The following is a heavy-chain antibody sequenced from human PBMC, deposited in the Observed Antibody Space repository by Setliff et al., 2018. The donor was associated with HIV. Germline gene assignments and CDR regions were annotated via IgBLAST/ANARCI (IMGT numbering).Heavy chain of an antibody. CDR2: INPDSRGT. CDR3: ARGVKGIATTGKYYFDY. CDR1: GYAFTAYS. J-gene: IGHJ4*02. V-gene: IGHV1-2*06. Sequence: ASVKVSCKTSGYAFTAYSIHWVRQAPGQGLEWVGRINPDSRGTNYAQTFQGRVTMTRDTSVSTAYMELSRLKSDDTAVFYCARGVKGIATTGKYYFDYWGQGTLVTVSS. D-gene: IGHD6-13*01.